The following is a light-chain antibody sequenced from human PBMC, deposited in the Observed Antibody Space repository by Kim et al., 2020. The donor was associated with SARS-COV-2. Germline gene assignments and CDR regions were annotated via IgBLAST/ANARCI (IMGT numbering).Light chain of an antibody. CDR3: QQYYSTPPS. Sequence: TATLNCKSSQTVLYNSNNKNYLAWYQQKPGQAPKLLIYLASIRESGVSVRFSGSGSETDFTLTISSLQAEDVAVYYCQQYYSTPPSFGQGTKLEI. CDR1: QTVLYNSNNKNY. V-gene: IGKV4-1*01. J-gene: IGKJ2*03. CDR2: LAS.